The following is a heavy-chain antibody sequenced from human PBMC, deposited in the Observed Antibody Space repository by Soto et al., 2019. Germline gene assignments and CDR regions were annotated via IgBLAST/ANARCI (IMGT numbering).Heavy chain of an antibody. CDR3: AIYTVTSSSWYSIGYYGMDV. D-gene: IGHD6-13*01. V-gene: IGHV5-51*01. J-gene: IGHJ6*02. CDR1: GYSFTSYW. Sequence: GESLKISCKGSGYSFTSYWIGWVRQMPGKGLEWMGIIYPGDSDTRYSPSFQGQVTISADKSISTVYLQWSSLKASDTAMYYCAIYTVTSSSWYSIGYYGMDVWGQGTTVTVSS. CDR2: IYPGDSDT.